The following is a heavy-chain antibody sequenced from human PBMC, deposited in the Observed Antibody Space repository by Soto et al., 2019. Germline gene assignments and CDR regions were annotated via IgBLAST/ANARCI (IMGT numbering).Heavy chain of an antibody. J-gene: IGHJ5*02. V-gene: IGHV2-5*01. CDR2: IYWNDDK. CDR3: AHTPSRYYSRSWFEGGGWFDP. CDR1: GFSLSTSGVG. Sequence: QITLKESGPTLVKPTQTLTLTCTFSGFSLSTSGVGVGWIRQPPGKALEWLALIYWNDDKRYSPSLKSRLTITKDTSKNPVVLTMTNMDPVDTATYYCAHTPSRYYSRSWFEGGGWFDPWGQGTLVTVSS. D-gene: IGHD6-13*01.